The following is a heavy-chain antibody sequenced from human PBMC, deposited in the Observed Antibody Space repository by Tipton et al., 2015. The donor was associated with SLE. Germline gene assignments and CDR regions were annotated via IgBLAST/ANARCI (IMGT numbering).Heavy chain of an antibody. CDR3: ARLSGWTGYFDY. J-gene: IGHJ4*02. CDR1: GGSISSHY. V-gene: IGHV4-59*08. CDR2: IYYSGST. D-gene: IGHD6-19*01. Sequence: LRLSCTVSGGSISSHYWSWIRQPPGKGLEWIGYIYYSGSTNYNPSLKNRVTISVDTSKNQFSLKLSSVTAADTAVYYCARLSGWTGYFDYWGQGTLVTVSS.